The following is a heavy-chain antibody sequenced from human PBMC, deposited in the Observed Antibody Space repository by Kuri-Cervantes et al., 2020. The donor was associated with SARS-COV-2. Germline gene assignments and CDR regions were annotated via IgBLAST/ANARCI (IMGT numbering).Heavy chain of an antibody. V-gene: IGHV3-74*01. J-gene: IGHJ4*02. Sequence: GGSLRLSCAASGFTFSSYSMNWVRQAPGKGLVWVSRINSDGSSTSYADSVKGRFTISRDNAKNTLYLQMNSLRAEDTAVYYCARDYYDSSGVYWSQGTLVTVSS. CDR1: GFTFSSYS. CDR3: ARDYYDSSGVY. CDR2: INSDGSST. D-gene: IGHD3-22*01.